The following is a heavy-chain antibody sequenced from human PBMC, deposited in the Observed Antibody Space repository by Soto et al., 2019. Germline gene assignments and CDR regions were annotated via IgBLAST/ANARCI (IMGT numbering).Heavy chain of an antibody. J-gene: IGHJ5*02. V-gene: IGHV3-23*01. CDR1: GFTFSSYA. CDR3: ARGLGSSWFFL. CDR2: IGGSGSST. D-gene: IGHD6-13*01. Sequence: GGSLRLSCAASGFTFSSYAMSWVRQAPGKGLEWVSYIGGSGSSTYYADSVKGRFTISRDNSKSSLYLQMTSLRAEDTAVYYCARGLGSSWFFLWGQGVLVTVSS.